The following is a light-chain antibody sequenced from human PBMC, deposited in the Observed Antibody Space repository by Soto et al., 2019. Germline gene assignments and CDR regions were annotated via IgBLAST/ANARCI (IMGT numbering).Light chain of an antibody. V-gene: IGLV1-47*01. Sequence: QAVLTQPPSASRTPGQRVTISCSGSSSNIGSNSVHWYQQLPGTAPKLLIYSNSQRPSGVPERISGSKSGTSASLAISGLRSEDESDYYCAAWADSLSGVVFGGGTKLTVL. CDR3: AAWADSLSGVV. J-gene: IGLJ2*01. CDR1: SSNIGSNS. CDR2: SNS.